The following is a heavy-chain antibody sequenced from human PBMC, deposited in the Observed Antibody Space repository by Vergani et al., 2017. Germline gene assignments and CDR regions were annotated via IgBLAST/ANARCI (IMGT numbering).Heavy chain of an antibody. V-gene: IGHV4-39*07. CDR1: GGSISSSSYY. J-gene: IGHJ4*02. CDR2: IYYSGST. Sequence: QLQLQESGPGLVKPSETLSLTCTVSGGSISSSSYYWGWIRQPPGKGQEWIGSIYYSGSTYYNPSLKSRVPISVDTSKNQFSLKLSSVTAADTAVYYCASSSIAAAGIDYWGQGTLVTVSS. D-gene: IGHD6-13*01. CDR3: ASSSIAAAGIDY.